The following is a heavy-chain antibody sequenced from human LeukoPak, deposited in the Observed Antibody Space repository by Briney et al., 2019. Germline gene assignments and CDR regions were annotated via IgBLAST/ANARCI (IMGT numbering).Heavy chain of an antibody. Sequence: SETLSLTCTVSGGSISSYYWSWIRQPPGKGLEWIGYIYYSGSTNYNPSLKSRVTISVDTSKNQFSLKLSSVTAAGTAVYYCARGGNCSGGSCYSRYWFDPWGQGTLVTVSS. J-gene: IGHJ5*02. CDR1: GGSISSYY. CDR3: ARGGNCSGGSCYSRYWFDP. D-gene: IGHD2-15*01. CDR2: IYYSGST. V-gene: IGHV4-59*01.